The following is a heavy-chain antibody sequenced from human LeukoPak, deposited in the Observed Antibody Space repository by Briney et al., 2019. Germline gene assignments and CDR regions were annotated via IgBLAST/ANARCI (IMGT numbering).Heavy chain of an antibody. CDR1: GGSSSGYY. Sequence: PSETLSLTCAVYGGSSSGYYWSWIRQPPGKGLEWIGEINHSGSTNYNPSLKSRVTISVDTSKNQFSLKLSSVTAADTAVYYCARDSGSYYPPNAFDIWGQGTMVTVSS. D-gene: IGHD1-26*01. J-gene: IGHJ3*02. CDR2: INHSGST. V-gene: IGHV4-34*01. CDR3: ARDSGSYYPPNAFDI.